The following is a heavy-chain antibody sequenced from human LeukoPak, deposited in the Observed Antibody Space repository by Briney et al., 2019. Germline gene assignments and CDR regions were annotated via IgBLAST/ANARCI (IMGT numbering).Heavy chain of an antibody. CDR2: ISSSGSTI. D-gene: IGHD4-17*01. CDR1: GFTFSSYE. Sequence: GGSLRLSCAASGFTFSSYEMNWVRQAPGKGLEWVSYISSSGSTIYYADSVKGRFTISRDNAKNSLYLQMNSLRAEDTAVYYCARGRYGPPFDYWGQGTLVTVSS. J-gene: IGHJ4*02. V-gene: IGHV3-48*03. CDR3: ARGRYGPPFDY.